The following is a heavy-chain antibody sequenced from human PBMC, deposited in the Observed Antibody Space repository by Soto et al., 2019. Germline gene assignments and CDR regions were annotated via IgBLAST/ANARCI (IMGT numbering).Heavy chain of an antibody. CDR2: IKEDGTEQ. D-gene: IGHD3-3*01. V-gene: IGHV3-7*01. J-gene: IGHJ4*02. CDR1: EFTFSFYW. CDR3: ARGRSSAY. Sequence: EVQLVESGGDLVQPGGPLRLSCAASEFTFSFYWMTWVRQAPGKGLEWVASIKEDGTEQYYVDSVKGRFTVSRDNAKNSLYLQMNNLRVEDTAVYYCARGRSSAYWGQGTLVTVSS.